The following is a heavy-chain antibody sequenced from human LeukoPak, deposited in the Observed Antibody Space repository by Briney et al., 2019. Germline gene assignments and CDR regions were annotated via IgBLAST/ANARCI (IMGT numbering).Heavy chain of an antibody. V-gene: IGHV3-9*01. D-gene: IGHD3-10*01. Sequence: GGSLRLSCAASGFTFDDYAMHWVRQAPGKGLEWVSGISWNSGSIGYADSVKGRFTISRDNAKNSLYLQMNSLRAEDTALYYCAKKALGGSGSFYDYWGQGTLVTVSS. CDR3: AKKALGGSGSFYDY. CDR1: GFTFDDYA. CDR2: ISWNSGSI. J-gene: IGHJ4*02.